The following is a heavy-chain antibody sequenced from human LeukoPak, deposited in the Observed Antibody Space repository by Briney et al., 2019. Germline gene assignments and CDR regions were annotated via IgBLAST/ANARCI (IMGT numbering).Heavy chain of an antibody. J-gene: IGHJ1*01. CDR3: ARRLLGYCSGGSCYSGYFQH. CDR1: GYSISSGYY. CDR2: INHSGST. D-gene: IGHD2-15*01. Sequence: SETLSLTCTVSGYSISSGYYWSWIRQPPGKGLEWIGEINHSGSTNSNPSLKSRVTVSVDTSKNLFSLKLSSVTAADTAVYYCARRLLGYCSGGSCYSGYFQHWGQGTLVTVSS. V-gene: IGHV4-38-2*02.